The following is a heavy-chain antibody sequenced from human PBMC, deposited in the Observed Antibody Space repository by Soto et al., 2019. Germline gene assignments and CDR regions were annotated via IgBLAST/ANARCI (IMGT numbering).Heavy chain of an antibody. CDR1: GFSLSTSGVG. J-gene: IGHJ5*02. CDR2: IYWDDDK. CDR3: AHRPILLYGSGRYDWFDP. D-gene: IGHD3-10*01. V-gene: IGHV2-5*02. Sequence: QITLKESGPTLVKPTQTLTLTCTFSGFSLSTSGVGVGWIRQPPGKALEWLALIYWDDDKRYSPSLKSRLTITKDTSKNQVVLTMTNMDPVDTATYYCAHRPILLYGSGRYDWFDPWGQGTLVTVSS.